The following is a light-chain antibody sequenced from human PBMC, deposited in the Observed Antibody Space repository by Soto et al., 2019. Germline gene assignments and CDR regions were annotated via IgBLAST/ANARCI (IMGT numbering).Light chain of an antibody. CDR1: EAFSGSY. CDR2: DAS. Sequence: DSVLTRGPATRYLSPGGRATLACLASEAFSGSYLAWYQHKPGQAPRLLIYDASNRATGIPVRFSGSGSGTDFTLPISRLEPEEFAVYYCQQYGSSPLTFGGGTKVDIK. CDR3: QQYGSSPLT. V-gene: IGKV3-20*01. J-gene: IGKJ4*01.